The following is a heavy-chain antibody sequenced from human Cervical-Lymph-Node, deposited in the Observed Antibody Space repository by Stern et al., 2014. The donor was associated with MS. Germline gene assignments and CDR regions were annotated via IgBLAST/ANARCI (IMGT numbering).Heavy chain of an antibody. CDR3: ARGGIVVVKPDAFDI. J-gene: IGHJ3*02. D-gene: IGHD2-21*01. CDR2: MSAYNGNA. V-gene: IGHV1-18*04. CDR1: GYRFTSSP. Sequence: QVQLVQSGPQVKNPGASVKVSCKASGYRFTSSPISWVRQAPGPGHAWMGWMSAYNGNANYAQKLQGRVTMTTDTSTSTAYMDLRSLSSDDTAVYYCARGGIVVVKPDAFDIWGQGTMVTVSS.